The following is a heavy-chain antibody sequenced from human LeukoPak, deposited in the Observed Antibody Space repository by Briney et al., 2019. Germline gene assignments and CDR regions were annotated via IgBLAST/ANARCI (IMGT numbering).Heavy chain of an antibody. CDR3: ARDYYDSSGFDP. J-gene: IGHJ5*02. V-gene: IGHV4-59*01. Sequence: SETLSLTCTVSGGSISSYYWSWIRQPPGKGLEWIGYIYYSGSTNYNPSLKSRVTISVDTSKNQFSLKLSSVTAADTAVYYCARDYYDSSGFDPWGQGTLGTVSS. D-gene: IGHD3-22*01. CDR1: GGSISSYY. CDR2: IYYSGST.